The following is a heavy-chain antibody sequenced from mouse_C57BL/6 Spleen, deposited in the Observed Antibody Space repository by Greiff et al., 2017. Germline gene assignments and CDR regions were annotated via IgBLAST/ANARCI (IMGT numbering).Heavy chain of an antibody. Sequence: QVQLQQSGAELVRPGTSVKMSCKASGYTFTNYWIGWAKQRPGHGLEWIGDIYPGGGYTNYNEKFKGKATLTADKSSSTAYMQFSSLTSEDSAIYCCARRGNDEDWYFDVWGTGTTVTVSS. CDR3: ARRGNDEDWYFDV. CDR2: IYPGGGYT. CDR1: GYTFTNYW. D-gene: IGHD2-12*01. V-gene: IGHV1-63*01. J-gene: IGHJ1*03.